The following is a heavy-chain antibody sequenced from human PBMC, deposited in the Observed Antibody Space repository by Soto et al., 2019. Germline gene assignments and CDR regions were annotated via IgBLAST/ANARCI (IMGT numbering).Heavy chain of an antibody. CDR2: ITDSGDST. V-gene: IGHV3-23*01. D-gene: IGHD2-21*02. CDR1: GFTFFTYA. J-gene: IGHJ4*02. CDR3: AKDTPVVTLIFDY. Sequence: GGSLRLSCAASGFTFFTYAMSWVRQAPGKGLEWVSSITDSGDSTYYADSVKGRFTISRDNSKNTLYLQMKSLRAEDTAVYYCAKDTPVVTLIFDYWGQGTLVTVSS.